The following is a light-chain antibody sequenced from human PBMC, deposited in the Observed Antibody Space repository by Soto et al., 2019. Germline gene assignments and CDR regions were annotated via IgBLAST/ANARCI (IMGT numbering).Light chain of an antibody. CDR3: SSYTTISTYV. CDR1: NNDVGGYNY. Sequence: SVLTQPASLSGSPGQSITISFTGKNNDVGGYNYVSWYQQHPGKAPKLMIYDVRNRPSGVSNRFSGSKSVNTASLTISGLQAEDEADYYCSSYTTISTYVFGTGTKVTVL. CDR2: DVR. V-gene: IGLV2-14*01. J-gene: IGLJ1*01.